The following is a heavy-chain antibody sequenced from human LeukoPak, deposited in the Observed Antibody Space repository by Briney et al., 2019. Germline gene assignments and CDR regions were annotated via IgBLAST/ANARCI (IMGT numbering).Heavy chain of an antibody. CDR3: ARADGSGSYGYGMDV. J-gene: IGHJ6*02. D-gene: IGHD3-10*01. CDR2: IYYSGST. CDR1: GGSISSYY. V-gene: IGHV4-59*01. Sequence: KPSETLSLTCTVSGGSISSYYWSWIRQPPGKGLEWIEYIYYSGSTNYNPSLKSRVTISVDTSKNQFSLKLSSVTAADTAVYYCARADGSGSYGYGMDVWGQGTTVTVSS.